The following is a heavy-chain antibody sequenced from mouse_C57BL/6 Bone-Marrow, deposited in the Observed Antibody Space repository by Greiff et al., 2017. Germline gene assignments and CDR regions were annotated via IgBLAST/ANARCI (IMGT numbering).Heavy chain of an antibody. CDR3: ARGLRRRFAY. CDR1: GYSFTGYY. CDR2: FNPSTGGT. J-gene: IGHJ3*01. D-gene: IGHD2-12*01. Sequence: EVQLQQSGPELVKPGASVTISCKASGYSFTGYYMNWVKQSPEKSLEWIGDFNPSTGGTTYNQKFKAKATLTVEKSSSTVYLQRKSLISYDSAVYYCARGLRRRFAYWGQGTLVTVSA. V-gene: IGHV1-42*01.